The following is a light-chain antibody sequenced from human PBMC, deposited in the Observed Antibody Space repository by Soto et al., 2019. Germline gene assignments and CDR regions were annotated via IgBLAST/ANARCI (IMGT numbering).Light chain of an antibody. V-gene: IGLV2-23*02. Sequence: QSALTQPASVSGSPGQSITIPCTGTSGDVGSYNLVSWYQQHPGKAPKLLIYEVTERPSGVSNRFSGSKSGSTASLTISGLQLDDEADYYCCSYAGNSEVFGTGTKV. CDR2: EVT. CDR3: CSYAGNSEV. J-gene: IGLJ1*01. CDR1: SGDVGSYNL.